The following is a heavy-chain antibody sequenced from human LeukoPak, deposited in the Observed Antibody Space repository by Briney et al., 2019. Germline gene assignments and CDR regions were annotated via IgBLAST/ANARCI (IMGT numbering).Heavy chain of an antibody. Sequence: QTGGFLRLSCAASGFTFSSYGMHWVRQAPGKGLEWVAVIWYDGSNKYYADSVKGRFTISRGNSKNTLYLQMNSLRAEDTAVYYCARGRETAAGTDYFDYWGQGTLVTVSS. CDR3: ARGRETAAGTDYFDY. V-gene: IGHV3-33*01. CDR1: GFTFSSYG. CDR2: IWYDGSNK. J-gene: IGHJ4*02. D-gene: IGHD6-13*01.